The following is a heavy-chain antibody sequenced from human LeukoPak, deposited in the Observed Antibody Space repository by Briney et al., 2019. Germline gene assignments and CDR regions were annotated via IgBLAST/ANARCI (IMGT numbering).Heavy chain of an antibody. D-gene: IGHD7-27*01. CDR1: GFTFSSYW. J-gene: IGHJ4*02. CDR2: INRDGGST. V-gene: IGHV3-74*01. CDR3: ARDAPGDRGFDY. Sequence: GGSLRLSCAASGFTFSSYWVHWVRQAPGKGLVWVSRINRDGGSTSYADSVKGRFTISRDNAKNTLYLQMNSLRVEDTAVYYCARDAPGDRGFDYWGQGTLVTVSS.